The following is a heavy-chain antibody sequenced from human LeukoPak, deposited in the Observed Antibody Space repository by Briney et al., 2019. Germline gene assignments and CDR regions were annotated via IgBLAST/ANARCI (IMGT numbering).Heavy chain of an antibody. CDR2: IRYDGSNK. Sequence: PGGSLRLSCAASGFTFSSYGMHWVRQAPGKGLEWVAFIRYDGSNKYYADSVKGGFTISRDNSKNTLYLQMNSLRAEDTAVYYCVFYDSSGYYYYFDYWGQGTLVTVSS. J-gene: IGHJ4*02. CDR3: VFYDSSGYYYYFDY. D-gene: IGHD3-22*01. CDR1: GFTFSSYG. V-gene: IGHV3-30*02.